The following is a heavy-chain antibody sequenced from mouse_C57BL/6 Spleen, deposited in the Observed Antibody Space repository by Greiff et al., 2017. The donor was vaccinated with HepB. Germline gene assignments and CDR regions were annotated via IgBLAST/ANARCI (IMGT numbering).Heavy chain of an antibody. CDR2: ISYDGSN. CDR1: GYSITSGYY. V-gene: IGHV3-6*01. CDR3: ARGDGYPGMDY. Sequence: EVQVVESGPGLVKPSQSLSLTCSVTGYSITSGYYWNWIRQFPGNKLEWMGYISYDGSNNYNPSLKNRISITRDTSKNQFFLKLNSVTTEDTATYYCARGDGYPGMDYWGQGTSVTVSS. J-gene: IGHJ4*01. D-gene: IGHD2-3*01.